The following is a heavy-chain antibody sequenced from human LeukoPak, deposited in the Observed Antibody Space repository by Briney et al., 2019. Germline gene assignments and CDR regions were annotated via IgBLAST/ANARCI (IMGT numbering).Heavy chain of an antibody. CDR1: GGSISSGGYS. CDR2: IYHSGST. J-gene: IGHJ6*02. Sequence: SETLSLNCAVSGGSISSGGYSWSWIRQPPGKGLEWIGYIYHSGSTYYNPSLKSRVTISVDRSKNQFSLKLSSVTAADTAVYYCARGRAAMVHGMDVWGQGTTVTVSS. D-gene: IGHD5-18*01. CDR3: ARGRAAMVHGMDV. V-gene: IGHV4-30-2*01.